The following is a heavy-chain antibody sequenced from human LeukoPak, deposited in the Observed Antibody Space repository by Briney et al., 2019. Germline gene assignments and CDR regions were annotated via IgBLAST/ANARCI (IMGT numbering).Heavy chain of an antibody. CDR1: GGSFSGYY. CDR3: ARGSVGTAMVTSYYYYGMDV. V-gene: IGHV4-34*01. CDR2: INHSGST. D-gene: IGHD5-18*01. Sequence: SETLSLTCAVYGGSFSGYYWGWIRQPPGKGLEWIGEINHSGSTNYNPSLKSRVTISVDTSKNQFSLKLSSVTAADTAAYYCARGSVGTAMVTSYYYYGMDVWGQGTTVTVSS. J-gene: IGHJ6*02.